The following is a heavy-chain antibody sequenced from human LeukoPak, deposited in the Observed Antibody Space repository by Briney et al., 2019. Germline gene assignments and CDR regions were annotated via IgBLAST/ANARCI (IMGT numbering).Heavy chain of an antibody. CDR2: INPNSGGT. CDR1: GYTFTGYY. J-gene: IGHJ3*02. V-gene: IGHV1-2*02. CDR3: ARESLSGSHYAGYAFDI. D-gene: IGHD1-26*01. Sequence: ASVNVSCKASGYTFTGYYMHWVRQAPGQGLEWMGWINPNSGGTNYAQKFQGRVTMTRDTSISTAYMELSRLRSDDTAVYYCARESLSGSHYAGYAFDIWGQGTMVTVSS.